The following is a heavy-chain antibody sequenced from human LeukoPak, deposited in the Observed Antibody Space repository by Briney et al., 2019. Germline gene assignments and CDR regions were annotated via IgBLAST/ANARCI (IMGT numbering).Heavy chain of an antibody. Sequence: ASVKVSCKASGGTFSSDPISWVRQAPGQGLEWMGGIIPIFGTANYAQKFQGRVTITTDESTSTAYMELSSLRSEDTAVYYCARDRYYDSSGYNHDYWGQGTLVTVSS. D-gene: IGHD3-22*01. CDR1: GGTFSSDP. V-gene: IGHV1-69*05. CDR3: ARDRYYDSSGYNHDY. CDR2: IIPIFGTA. J-gene: IGHJ4*02.